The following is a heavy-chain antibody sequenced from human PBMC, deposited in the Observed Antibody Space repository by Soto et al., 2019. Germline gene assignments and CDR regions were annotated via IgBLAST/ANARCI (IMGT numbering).Heavy chain of an antibody. Sequence: QVQLQESGPGLVKPSETLSLTCTVSGGSISSYYWSWIRQPPGKGLEWIGYIYYSGSTNYNPSLKRRVTISVDTSKNQFSLKLSSGTAADTAVYYCARATAPLYRSSWYWFDPWGQGTLVTVSS. J-gene: IGHJ5*02. CDR3: ARATAPLYRSSWYWFDP. CDR2: IYYSGST. V-gene: IGHV4-59*12. CDR1: GGSISSYY. D-gene: IGHD6-13*01.